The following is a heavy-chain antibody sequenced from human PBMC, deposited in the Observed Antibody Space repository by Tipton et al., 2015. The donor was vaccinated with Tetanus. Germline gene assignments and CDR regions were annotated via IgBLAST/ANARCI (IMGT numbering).Heavy chain of an antibody. D-gene: IGHD6-19*01. Sequence: TLSLTCTVSGGSISGGDYVWNWIRQPPGKGLEWIGYIYSSGSISYNPSLKSRLSISRDTSKNQFSMNLTSVTAADTAVYYCAVLPKHWLAPRGAPWGQGILVTVSS. J-gene: IGHJ5*02. CDR2: IYSSGSI. V-gene: IGHV4-30-4*01. CDR3: AVLPKHWLAPRGAP. CDR1: GGSISGGDYV.